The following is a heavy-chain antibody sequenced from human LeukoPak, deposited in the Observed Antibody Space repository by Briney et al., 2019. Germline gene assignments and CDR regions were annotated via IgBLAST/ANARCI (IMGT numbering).Heavy chain of an antibody. D-gene: IGHD1-14*01. V-gene: IGHV4-34*01. CDR3: AKVPGSWPKGTPYYFDY. J-gene: IGHJ4*02. CDR1: GGSFSGYY. Sequence: PSETLSLTCAVYGGSFSGYYWSWIRQPPGKGLEWIGEINHSGSTNYNPSLKSRVTISVDTSKNQFSLKLSSVTAADTAVYYCAKVPGSWPKGTPYYFDYWGQGTLVTVSS. CDR2: INHSGST.